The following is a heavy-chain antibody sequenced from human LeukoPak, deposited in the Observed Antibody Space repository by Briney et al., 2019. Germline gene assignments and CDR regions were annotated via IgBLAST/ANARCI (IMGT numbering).Heavy chain of an antibody. CDR2: ISSSSSYI. CDR1: GFTFSSYS. J-gene: IGHJ4*02. CDR3: ARDPDYGGTPDLDY. V-gene: IGHV3-21*01. D-gene: IGHD4-23*01. Sequence: GGSLRLSCAASGFTFSSYSMNWVRQAPGQGLEWVSSISSSSSYIYYADSVKGRFTISRDNAKNSLYLQMNSLRAEDTAVYYCARDPDYGGTPDLDYWGQGTLVTVSS.